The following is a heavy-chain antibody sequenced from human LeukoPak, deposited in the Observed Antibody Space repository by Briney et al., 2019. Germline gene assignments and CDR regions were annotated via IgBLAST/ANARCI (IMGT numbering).Heavy chain of an antibody. CDR3: ARDPTREVDYSNYGFDP. CDR2: IYTSGST. CDR1: GGSISSYY. Sequence: KPSETLSLTCTVSGGSISSYYWSWIRQPAGKGLEWIGRIYTSGSTNYNPSLKSRVTISVDTSKNQFSLKLSSVTAADTAVYYCARDPTREVDYSNYGFDPWGQGTLVTVSS. J-gene: IGHJ5*02. V-gene: IGHV4-4*07. D-gene: IGHD4-11*01.